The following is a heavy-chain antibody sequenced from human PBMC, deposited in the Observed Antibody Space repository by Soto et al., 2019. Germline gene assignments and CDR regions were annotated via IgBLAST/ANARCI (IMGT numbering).Heavy chain of an antibody. CDR3: ARIQNFYYYYMDV. Sequence: QLQLQESGPGLVKPSETLSLTCTVSGGSISSSRDYWGWIRQPPGKGLEWIGSIFYSGSTYYNPSLRSRVTISVDSSKNQFSRRLSSVTAADTAVYYCARIQNFYYYYMDVWGKGTTVTVSS. V-gene: IGHV4-39*01. J-gene: IGHJ6*03. CDR1: GGSISSSRDY. CDR2: IFYSGST.